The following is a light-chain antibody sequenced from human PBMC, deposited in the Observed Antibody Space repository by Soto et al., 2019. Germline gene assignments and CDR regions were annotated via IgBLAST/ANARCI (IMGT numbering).Light chain of an antibody. CDR3: DSYTSSRAYV. CDR1: SSDVVGYNS. CDR2: GVS. Sequence: QSVLTQPASVSGSPGQSITLSCTGTSSDVVGYNSVSWYKPQSGEAPKLFIRGVSYRPSGVSNRFSGSKSGNTASLTISGLQAEDEADYYCDSYTSSRAYVFGIGTKV. J-gene: IGLJ1*01. V-gene: IGLV2-14*01.